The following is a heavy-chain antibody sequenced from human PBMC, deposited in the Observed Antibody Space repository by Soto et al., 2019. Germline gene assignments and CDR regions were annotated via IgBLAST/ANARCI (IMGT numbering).Heavy chain of an antibody. Sequence: QVQLQESGPGLVKPSETLSLTCSVSGGSLSGHFWTWIRQPAGKGLEWIGRIYPSGTTTYNSSLKSRVTMSVDTSKNQFSVRLRSVTAADTAVYYCAREVGRPGRFDPWGQGTLITVSS. CDR3: AREVGRPGRFDP. J-gene: IGHJ5*02. CDR1: GGSLSGHF. D-gene: IGHD6-6*01. V-gene: IGHV4-4*07. CDR2: IYPSGTT.